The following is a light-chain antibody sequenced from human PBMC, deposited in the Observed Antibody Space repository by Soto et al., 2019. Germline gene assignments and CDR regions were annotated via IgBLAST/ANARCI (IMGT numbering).Light chain of an antibody. CDR1: QSISSW. Sequence: DIPMTQSPSTLSASVGDRVTITCRASQSISSWLAWYQQKPGKAPKLLIYDASTLKGGVPSRFSGSGSGTEFTLTISSLQPDDFATYYCQQYNSYWTFGQGTEVEIK. CDR3: QQYNSYWT. V-gene: IGKV1-5*01. J-gene: IGKJ1*01. CDR2: DAS.